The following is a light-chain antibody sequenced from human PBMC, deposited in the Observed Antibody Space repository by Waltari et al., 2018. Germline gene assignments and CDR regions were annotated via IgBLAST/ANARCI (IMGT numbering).Light chain of an antibody. J-gene: IGLJ3*02. CDR2: RNN. V-gene: IGLV1-47*01. CDR1: SSNIGSNY. Sequence: QSVLTQPPSASGTPGQRVPIPCSGSSSNIGSNYGHWYQQLPGTAPKRLIYRNNQRPSGVPDRFSGSKAGTSASLAVSGLRSEDEADYYFATWDDRLSGPGVFGGGTKLTVL. CDR3: ATWDDRLSGPGV.